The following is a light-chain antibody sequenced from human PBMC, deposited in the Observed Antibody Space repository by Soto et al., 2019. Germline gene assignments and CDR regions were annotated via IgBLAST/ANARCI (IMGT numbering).Light chain of an antibody. CDR2: EAS. J-gene: IGKJ1*01. V-gene: IGKV1-27*01. Sequence: PSSLSASVGDRVTITCRASQGIRHYLAWYQQKPGKVPKLLIYEASNLQSGVPSRFRGGGSGTEFTLTISNLQPDDFATYYCQQYENYWTFGQGTKVDIK. CDR3: QQYENYWT. CDR1: QGIRHY.